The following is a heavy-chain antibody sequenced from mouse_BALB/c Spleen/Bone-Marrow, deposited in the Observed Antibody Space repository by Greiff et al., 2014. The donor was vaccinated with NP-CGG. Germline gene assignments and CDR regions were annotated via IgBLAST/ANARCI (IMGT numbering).Heavy chain of an antibody. Sequence: QVQLKQSGPGLVAPSQSLSITCTVSGFSLTNYGVHWVRQPPGKGLEWLGVIWADGSKNYNSALMSRLSISKDNSKSQVFFKMNSLQTDDTAMYYCARITTATGAMDYWGQGTSVTVSS. CDR2: IWADGSK. J-gene: IGHJ4*01. V-gene: IGHV2-9*02. CDR1: GFSLTNYG. D-gene: IGHD1-2*01. CDR3: ARITTATGAMDY.